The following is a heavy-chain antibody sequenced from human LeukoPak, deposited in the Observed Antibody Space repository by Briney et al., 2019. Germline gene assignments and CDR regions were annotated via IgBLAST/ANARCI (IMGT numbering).Heavy chain of an antibody. J-gene: IGHJ4*02. V-gene: IGHV3-48*03. CDR2: ILNSGTTT. CDR3: ARDPPDY. Sequence: PGGSLRLSCAASGFTFSSYEMNWVRQAPGKGLEWVSYILNSGTTTYYADPLKGPSTISRDNAKNSLYLQMNTLRAEDTGVYYCARDPPDYWGQGILVTVSS. CDR1: GFTFSSYE.